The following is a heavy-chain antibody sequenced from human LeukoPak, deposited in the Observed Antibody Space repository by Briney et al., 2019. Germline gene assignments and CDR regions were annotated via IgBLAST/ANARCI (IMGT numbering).Heavy chain of an antibody. V-gene: IGHV3-48*04. J-gene: IGHJ4*02. D-gene: IGHD6-19*01. CDR3: ARDSEAVAFG. Sequence: PGGSLRLSCAASGFTFSSYAMHWVRQAPGKGLEWVSYISSSGSTIYYADSVKGRFTISRDNAKNSLYLQMNSLRAEDTAVYYCARDSEAVAFGWGQGTLVTASS. CDR1: GFTFSSYA. CDR2: ISSSGSTI.